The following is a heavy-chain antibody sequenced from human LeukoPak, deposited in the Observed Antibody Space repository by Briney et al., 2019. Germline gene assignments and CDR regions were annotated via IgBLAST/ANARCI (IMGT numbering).Heavy chain of an antibody. D-gene: IGHD5-18*01. CDR1: GFTVSSNY. CDR3: ARARGYSYGLRPYYFDY. CDR2: IYSGGST. Sequence: GGSLRLSCAASGFTVSSNYMSWVRQAPGKGLEWVSVIYSGGSTYYADSVKGRFTISRDNAKNSLYLQMNSLRAEDTAVYYCARARGYSYGLRPYYFDYWGQGTLVTVSS. J-gene: IGHJ4*02. V-gene: IGHV3-66*01.